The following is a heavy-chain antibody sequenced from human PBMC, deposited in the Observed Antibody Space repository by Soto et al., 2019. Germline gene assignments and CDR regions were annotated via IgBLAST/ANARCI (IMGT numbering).Heavy chain of an antibody. J-gene: IGHJ4*02. Sequence: ASVKVSCKASGYMFISYGINWVRQAPGQGLEWMGWISAYNGNTKYAQNLQGRVTMTTDTSTSTACMEMRSLRSDDTAVYYCVRDLDGSGSYYTDYWGPGTLVTVPQ. CDR1: GYMFISYG. D-gene: IGHD3-10*01. CDR2: ISAYNGNT. V-gene: IGHV1-18*01. CDR3: VRDLDGSGSYYTDY.